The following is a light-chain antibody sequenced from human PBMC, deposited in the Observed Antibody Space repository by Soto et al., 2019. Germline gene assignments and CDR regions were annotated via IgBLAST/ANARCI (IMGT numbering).Light chain of an antibody. CDR3: QQYGTSLFT. CDR2: AVS. Sequence: EIVLTQSPGTLSLSPGERAALSCRASQSVTTNSLAWYQQKPGQAPRLLIYAVSSRATGIPDRFSGSESGTDFTLTISRVEPEDFAVYYCQQYGTSLFTFGQGTRLESK. CDR1: QSVTTNS. J-gene: IGKJ5*01. V-gene: IGKV3-20*01.